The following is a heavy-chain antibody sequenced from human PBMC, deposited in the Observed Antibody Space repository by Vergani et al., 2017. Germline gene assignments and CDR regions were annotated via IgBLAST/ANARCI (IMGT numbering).Heavy chain of an antibody. Sequence: EVQLVESGGGLVKPGGSLRLSCAASGFTFSNAWMSWVRQAPGKGLEWVGRIKSKTDGGTTDYAAPVKGRFTISRDDSKNTLYLQMNSLKTEDTAVYYCARVGYSYGSAFDIWGQGTMVTVSS. CDR1: GFTFSNAW. D-gene: IGHD5-18*01. J-gene: IGHJ3*02. CDR2: IKSKTDGGTT. V-gene: IGHV3-15*01. CDR3: ARVGYSYGSAFDI.